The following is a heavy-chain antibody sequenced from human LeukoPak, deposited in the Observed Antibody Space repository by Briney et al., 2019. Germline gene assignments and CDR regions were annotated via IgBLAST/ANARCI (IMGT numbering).Heavy chain of an antibody. D-gene: IGHD6-19*01. J-gene: IGHJ6*03. Sequence: SETLSLTCTVSGGSISSYYWSWIRQPPGKGLEWIGYIYYSGSTNYNPSLKSRVTISVDTSKNQFSLKLSSVTAADTAVYYCARGSSGWSVGYYYYYYMDVWGKGTTVTVSS. CDR1: GGSISSYY. CDR2: IYYSGST. CDR3: ARGSSGWSVGYYYYYYMDV. V-gene: IGHV4-59*01.